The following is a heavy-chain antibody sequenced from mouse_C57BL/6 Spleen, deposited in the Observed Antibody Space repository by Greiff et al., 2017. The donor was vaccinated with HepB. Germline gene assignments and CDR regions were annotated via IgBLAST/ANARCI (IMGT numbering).Heavy chain of an antibody. D-gene: IGHD2-1*01. J-gene: IGHJ4*01. Sequence: QVQLQQSGAELVRPGASVKLSCKASGYTFTDYYINWVKQRPGQGLEWIARIYPGSGNTYYNEKFKGKATLTAEKSSSTAYMQLSSLTSEDSAVYFCARSRGRGPTTGMDYWGQGTSVTVSS. CDR2: IYPGSGNT. CDR3: ARSRGRGPTTGMDY. V-gene: IGHV1-76*01. CDR1: GYTFTDYY.